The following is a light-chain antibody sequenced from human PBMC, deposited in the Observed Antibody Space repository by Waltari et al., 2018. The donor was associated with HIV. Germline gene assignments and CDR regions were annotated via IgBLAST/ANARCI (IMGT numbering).Light chain of an antibody. V-gene: IGKV2-30*01. CDR3: MQGTHWPPT. CDR1: QSLVFSDGNTY. J-gene: IGKJ1*01. Sequence: DVVMTQSPLSLPVTLGQPDSISCRSSQSLVFSDGNTYLSWFQQRPGQSPRRLICKVSNRDSGVPDRFRGSGSGTDFTLIITRVEAEDVGVYYCMQGTHWPPTFGQGTKVEVK. CDR2: KVS.